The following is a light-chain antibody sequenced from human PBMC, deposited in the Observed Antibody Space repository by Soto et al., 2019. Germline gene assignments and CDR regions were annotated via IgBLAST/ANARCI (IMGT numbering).Light chain of an antibody. CDR3: SSYAGNHILA. CDR1: NTDIGGYNS. CDR2: GGT. Sequence: QSALTQPPSASGSPGQSVTISCTGTNTDIGGYNSVSWYPHSPGKAPKLILYGGTNRPSGVPRRFSGSKSGNTASLTVSGLQAEDEGDYYCSSYAGNHILAFGGWTKLTVL. J-gene: IGLJ2*01. V-gene: IGLV2-8*01.